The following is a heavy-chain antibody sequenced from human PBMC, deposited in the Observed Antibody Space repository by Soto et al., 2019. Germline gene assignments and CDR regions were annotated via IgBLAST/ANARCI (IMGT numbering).Heavy chain of an antibody. CDR2: ISPNSKYR. V-gene: IGHV3-11*06. Sequence: GGSLRLSCVASGFTFSDFYMTWIRQAPGKGLEWLSYISPNSKYREYAGSVKGRHTISRDNAKKSLYLQMNSLRAEDTAVYYCVRGGGGGQFDSWGQGTLVTVSS. CDR3: VRGGGGGQFDS. D-gene: IGHD2-21*01. J-gene: IGHJ4*02. CDR1: GFTFSDFY.